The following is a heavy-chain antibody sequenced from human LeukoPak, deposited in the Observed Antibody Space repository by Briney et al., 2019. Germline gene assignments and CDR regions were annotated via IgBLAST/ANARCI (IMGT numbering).Heavy chain of an antibody. CDR2: ISGSGGST. CDR3: AKDSAKKYDDY. J-gene: IGHJ4*02. D-gene: IGHD2/OR15-2a*01. V-gene: IGHV3-23*01. Sequence: GGSLRLSCAASRFTFSSYGMSWVRQAPGKGLEWVSGISGSGGSTYYADSAKGRFTISRDNSKNTLYLQMNSLRAEDTAVYYCAKDSAKKYDDYWGQGTLVTVSS. CDR1: RFTFSSYG.